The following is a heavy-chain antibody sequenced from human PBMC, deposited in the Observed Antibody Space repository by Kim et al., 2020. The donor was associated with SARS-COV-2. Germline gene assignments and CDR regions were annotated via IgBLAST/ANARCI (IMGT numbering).Heavy chain of an antibody. V-gene: IGHV1-69*01. D-gene: IGHD6-19*01. J-gene: IGHJ6*02. CDR3: ARDLAVAGYYYYYGMDV. Sequence: FQGRVTITADESTSTAYMELSSLRSEDTAVYYCARDLAVAGYYYYYGMDVWGQGTTVTVSS.